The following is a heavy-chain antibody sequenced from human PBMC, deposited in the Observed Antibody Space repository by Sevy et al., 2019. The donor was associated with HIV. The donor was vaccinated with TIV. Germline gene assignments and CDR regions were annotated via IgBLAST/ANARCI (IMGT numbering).Heavy chain of an antibody. CDR2: ISFSGVAT. V-gene: IGHV3-23*01. CDR1: GFTFGSYG. J-gene: IGHJ6*02. CDR3: AKPPSNHDVLHYYGMDV. D-gene: IGHD3-10*02. Sequence: GGSLRLSCVGSGFTFGSYGMSWVRQPPGKGLEWVSSISFSGVATFYADSVRGRFTISRDNSKNILYPQMNSLRAEDTAVYFCAKPPSNHDVLHYYGMDVWGQGTTVTVSS.